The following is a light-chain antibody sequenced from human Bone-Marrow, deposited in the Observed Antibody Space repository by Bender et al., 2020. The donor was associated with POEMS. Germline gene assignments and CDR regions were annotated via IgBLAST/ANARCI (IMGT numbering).Light chain of an antibody. CDR1: SSDVGGYEY. V-gene: IGLV2-14*03. J-gene: IGLJ1*01. Sequence: QSALTQPASVSASPGQSITISCTGTSSDVGGYEYVSWYQQYPGKALKLMIYNVSRRPSGVSNRFSGSKSGNTASLTISGLQAEDEADYYCCSYAGSYTFVFGTGTKVTVL. CDR2: NVS. CDR3: CSYAGSYTFV.